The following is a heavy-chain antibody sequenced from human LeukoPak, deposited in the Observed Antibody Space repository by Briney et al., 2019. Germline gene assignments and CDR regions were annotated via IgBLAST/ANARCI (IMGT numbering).Heavy chain of an antibody. Sequence: SETLSLTCTVSGGSISTFSWSWIRQFPGKGLEWIGSIYIKSTNYNPSLKSRVAISVDTSRNQFSLRLDSVTTADTAVYYCARDTTVASGMQYWGQGTLVTVSS. CDR1: GGSISTFS. J-gene: IGHJ4*02. CDR2: IYIKST. CDR3: ARDTTVASGMQY. V-gene: IGHV4-59*01. D-gene: IGHD6-19*01.